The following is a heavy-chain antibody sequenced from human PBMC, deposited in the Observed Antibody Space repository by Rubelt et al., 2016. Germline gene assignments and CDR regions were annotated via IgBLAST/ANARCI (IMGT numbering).Heavy chain of an antibody. CDR3: ARGAGYSSSGNFDY. CDR1: GGSISSSSYY. CDR2: IYYSGST. J-gene: IGHJ4*02. V-gene: IGHV4-39*07. D-gene: IGHD6-13*01. Sequence: QVQLQESGPGLVKPSETLSLTCTVSGGSISSSSYYWGWIRQPPGKGLEWIGSIYYSGSTYYNPSLKSRVTISVDTAKNQFSLKLSSVTAADTAVYYCARGAGYSSSGNFDYWGQGTLVTVSS.